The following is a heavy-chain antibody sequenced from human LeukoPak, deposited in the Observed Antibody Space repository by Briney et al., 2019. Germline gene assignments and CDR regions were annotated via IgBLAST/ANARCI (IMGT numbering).Heavy chain of an antibody. D-gene: IGHD5-24*01. J-gene: IGHJ4*02. CDR1: GFTFSSYA. Sequence: PGGSLRLSCAASGFTFSSYAMHWVRQAPGKGLEWVAVISYDGSNKYYADSVKGRFTISRDNSKNTLYLQMNSLRAEDTAVYYCAREWGDGYNGGSFDYWGQGTLVTVSS. CDR2: ISYDGSNK. V-gene: IGHV3-30-3*01. CDR3: AREWGDGYNGGSFDY.